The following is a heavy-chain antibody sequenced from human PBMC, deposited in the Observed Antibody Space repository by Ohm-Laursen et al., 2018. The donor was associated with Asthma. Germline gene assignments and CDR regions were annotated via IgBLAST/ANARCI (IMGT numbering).Heavy chain of an antibody. D-gene: IGHD6-13*01. Sequence: SLRLSCAAHGFTFSNAWMSWVRQAPGKGLEWVGRIKSKTDGGTTDYAAPVKGRFTISRDDSKNTLYLQMNSLKTEDTAVYYCTSFPGIAAAGTFDYWGQGTLVTVSS. CDR3: TSFPGIAAAGTFDY. CDR2: IKSKTDGGTT. V-gene: IGHV3-15*01. J-gene: IGHJ4*02. CDR1: GFTFSNAW.